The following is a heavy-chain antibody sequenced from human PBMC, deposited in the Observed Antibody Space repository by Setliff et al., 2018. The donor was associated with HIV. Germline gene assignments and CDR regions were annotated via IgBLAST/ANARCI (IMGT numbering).Heavy chain of an antibody. CDR1: GYSFTGYW. D-gene: IGHD3-10*01. CDR2: INPHSGVT. CDR3: AKDSDFGGTTNWFDP. Sequence: ASVKVSCKASGYSFTGYWMHWVRQAPGQGLEWVGRINPHSGVTNYAQKFQGRVTMTRDTSIATAYMDLSRLTSDDTAVYYCAKDSDFGGTTNWFDPWGQGTLVTVCS. V-gene: IGHV1-2*06. J-gene: IGHJ5*02.